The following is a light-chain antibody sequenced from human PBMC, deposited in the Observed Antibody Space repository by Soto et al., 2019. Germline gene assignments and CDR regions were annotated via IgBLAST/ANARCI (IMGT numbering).Light chain of an antibody. V-gene: IGLV1-40*01. CDR2: GNN. J-gene: IGLJ1*01. Sequence: QSALTQAPSISGAPGQRVTISCTGSSSNIGAGYDVHWFQQFPGTAPRLLIHGNNNRPSGVPDRFSGSESGTSDSLAIAGLQDGDEAIYYCQSFDSDISAFVFGTGTKVTVL. CDR3: QSFDSDISAFV. CDR1: SSNIGAGYD.